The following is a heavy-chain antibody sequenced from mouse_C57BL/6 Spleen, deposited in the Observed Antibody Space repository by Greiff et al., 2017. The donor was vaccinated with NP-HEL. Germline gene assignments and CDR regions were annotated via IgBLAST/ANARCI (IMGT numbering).Heavy chain of an antibody. J-gene: IGHJ4*01. CDR1: GYTFTSYW. Sequence: QVQLQQPGAELVKPGASVKLSCKASGYTFTSYWMHWVKQRPGQGLEWIGMIHPNSGSTNYNEKFKSKATLTVDKSSSTAYMQLSSLTSEDSAVYYCARGDYYGSHYAMDYWGQGTSVTVSS. D-gene: IGHD1-1*01. V-gene: IGHV1-64*01. CDR2: IHPNSGST. CDR3: ARGDYYGSHYAMDY.